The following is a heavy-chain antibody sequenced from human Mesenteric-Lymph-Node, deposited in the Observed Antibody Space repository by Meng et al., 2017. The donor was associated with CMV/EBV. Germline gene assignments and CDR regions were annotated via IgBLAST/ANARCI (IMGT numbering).Heavy chain of an antibody. V-gene: IGHV3-48*04. CDR2: ISSSSSTI. CDR1: GFTFSSYS. CDR3: ARDYYGSSGYFGYFWFDP. J-gene: IGHJ5*02. D-gene: IGHD3-22*01. Sequence: GESLKISCAASGFTFSSYSMNWVRQAPGKGLEWVSYISSSSSTIYYADSVKGRFTISRDNAKNSLYLQMNSLRAEDTAVYYCARDYYGSSGYFGYFWFDPWGQGTLVTVSS.